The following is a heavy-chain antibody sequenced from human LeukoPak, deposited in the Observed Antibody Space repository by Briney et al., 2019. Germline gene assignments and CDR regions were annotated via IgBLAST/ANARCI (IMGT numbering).Heavy chain of an antibody. J-gene: IGHJ3*02. CDR2: IYYSGST. CDR3: ASTRGETIPNDGDYIDSAFDI. D-gene: IGHD4-17*01. CDR1: GGSISSGDYY. Sequence: SETLSLTCTVSGGSISSGDYYWSWIRQPPGKGLEWIGYIYYSGSTYYTPSLKSRVTISVDTSKNQCSLKLSSVTAADTAVYYCASTRGETIPNDGDYIDSAFDIWGQGTMVTVSS. V-gene: IGHV4-30-4*01.